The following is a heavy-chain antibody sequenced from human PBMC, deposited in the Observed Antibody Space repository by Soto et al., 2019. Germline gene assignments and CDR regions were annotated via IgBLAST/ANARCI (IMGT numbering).Heavy chain of an antibody. CDR1: GFTFGIHW. Sequence: EVQVVESGGGLVQPGGSLRLSCAASGFTFGIHWMTWVRQVPGKGLEWVANINQDGSDKYYVDSVKGRFIISRDNARASWYLQWKTRGAEAPVGSSVPPASQLSWAPGGRGPRVT. D-gene: IGHD1-1*01. CDR3: PPASQLSWAP. V-gene: IGHV3-7*01. J-gene: IGHJ5*02. CDR2: INQDGSDK.